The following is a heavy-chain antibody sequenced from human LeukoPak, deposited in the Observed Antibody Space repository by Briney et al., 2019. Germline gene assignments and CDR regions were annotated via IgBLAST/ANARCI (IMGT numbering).Heavy chain of an antibody. J-gene: IGHJ4*02. CDR3: ARGPPTDY. D-gene: IGHD4-17*01. V-gene: IGHV3-21*01. CDR1: GFTFSSYS. CDR2: ISSSNNYI. Sequence: PGGSLRLSCAASGFTFSSYSMNWVRQAPGKGLEWVSSISSSNNYIYYADSVRGRFTISRDNAKNSLYLQMDSLRAEDTAVYYCARGPPTDYWGQGTLVTVSS.